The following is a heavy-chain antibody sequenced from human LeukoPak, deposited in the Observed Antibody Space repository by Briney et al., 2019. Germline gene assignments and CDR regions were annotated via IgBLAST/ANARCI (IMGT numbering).Heavy chain of an antibody. CDR3: ARGVRYSSAWAFDY. V-gene: IGHV3-7*03. Sequence: PGGSLRLSCAASGFTFSSYWMSWVRQAPGKGLEWVANIKQDGSEKYYVDSVKGRFTISRDNAKNSLYLQMNSLRTEDTAVYYCARGVRYSSAWAFDYWGQGTLVTVSS. CDR1: GFTFSSYW. CDR2: IKQDGSEK. J-gene: IGHJ4*02. D-gene: IGHD6-19*01.